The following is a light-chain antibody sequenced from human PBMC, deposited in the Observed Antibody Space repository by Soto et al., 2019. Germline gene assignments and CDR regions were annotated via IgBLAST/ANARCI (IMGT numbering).Light chain of an antibody. CDR2: DAS. J-gene: IGKJ4*01. V-gene: IGKV1-27*01. Sequence: DIQMTQSPSVVSASVGDRVTITCRASQDIDYYLAWYQQKPGKAPKVLIYDASTLQSGVPSRFSGSGSGTDFTLTISSLQPEDVATYFCQRHNSALFTFGGGTTVDIK. CDR1: QDIDYY. CDR3: QRHNSALFT.